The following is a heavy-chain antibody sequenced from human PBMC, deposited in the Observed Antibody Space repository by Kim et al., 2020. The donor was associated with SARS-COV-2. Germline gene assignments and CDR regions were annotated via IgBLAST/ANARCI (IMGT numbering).Heavy chain of an antibody. Sequence: SVKVSCKASGGTFSSYAISWVRQAPGQGLEWMGGIIPIFGTANYAQKFQGRVTITADESTSTAYMELSSLRSEDTAVYYCARVGTKMATIDWYFDLWGRGTLVTVSS. CDR3: ARVGTKMATIDWYFDL. J-gene: IGHJ2*01. D-gene: IGHD5-12*01. CDR2: IIPIFGTA. V-gene: IGHV1-69*13. CDR1: GGTFSSYA.